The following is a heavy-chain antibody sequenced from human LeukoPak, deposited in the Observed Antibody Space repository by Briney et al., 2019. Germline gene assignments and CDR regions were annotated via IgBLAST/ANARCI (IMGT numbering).Heavy chain of an antibody. CDR2: INHSGST. Sequence: SETLSLTCAVYGGSFSGYYWSWIRQPRGKGLEWIGEINHSGSTNYDPSLKSRVTISVDTSKNQFSLKLSSVTAADTAVYYCARGILNYWGQGTLVTVSS. CDR3: ARGILNY. V-gene: IGHV4-34*01. CDR1: GGSFSGYY. D-gene: IGHD2-15*01. J-gene: IGHJ4*02.